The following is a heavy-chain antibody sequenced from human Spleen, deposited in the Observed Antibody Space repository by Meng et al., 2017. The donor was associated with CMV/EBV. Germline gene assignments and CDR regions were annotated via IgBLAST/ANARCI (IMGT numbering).Heavy chain of an antibody. CDR2: IYHTGST. CDR3: ARRHSGESWEYFFDS. CDR1: GFTFSSYS. Sequence: ESLKISCAASGFTFSSYSMNWVRQAPGKGLEWIGYIYHTGSTNYNPSLKSRVTISVDTSKNHFSLKLRSVTAADTAVYYCARRHSGESWEYFFDSWGQGTLVTVSS. V-gene: IGHV4-59*01. D-gene: IGHD4-17*01. J-gene: IGHJ4*02.